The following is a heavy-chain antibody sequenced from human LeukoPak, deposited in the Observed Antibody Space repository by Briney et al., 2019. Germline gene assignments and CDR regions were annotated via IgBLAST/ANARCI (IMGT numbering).Heavy chain of an antibody. J-gene: IGHJ4*02. V-gene: IGHV1-2*02. Sequence: ASVKVSCKASGYTFTGYYMHWVRKTPGQGLKWMGWINPNTGDTNYGRKFQGRVTMTRDTSINTAYMELRSLRSDDTAVYYCARSRRVGNGEYPDYWGQGTLVTVSS. CDR2: INPNTGDT. CDR3: ARSRRVGNGEYPDY. CDR1: GYTFTGYY. D-gene: IGHD3-10*01.